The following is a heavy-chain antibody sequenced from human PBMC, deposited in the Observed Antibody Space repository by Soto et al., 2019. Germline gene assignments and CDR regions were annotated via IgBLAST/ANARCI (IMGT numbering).Heavy chain of an antibody. V-gene: IGHV3-72*01. CDR2: IKNKANSYTT. CDR3: ARVSLVGPSGGRYFDY. J-gene: IGHJ4*02. Sequence: EVQLVESGGGLVQPGGSLRLSCAASGFTFSAHYMDWVRQAPGKGLEWVGRIKNKANSYTTEYAASVEGRFTISREDSQNSLYLQMISLKPEDTAVYYCARVSLVGPSGGRYFDYWGQGSQVAVSS. D-gene: IGHD1-26*01. CDR1: GFTFSAHY.